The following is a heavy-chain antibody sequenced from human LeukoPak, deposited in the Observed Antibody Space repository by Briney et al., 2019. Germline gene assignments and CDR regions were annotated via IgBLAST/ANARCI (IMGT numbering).Heavy chain of an antibody. J-gene: IGHJ4*02. CDR1: GFTFSRHW. CDR2: IKEDGTKK. V-gene: IGHV3-7*03. D-gene: IGHD3-22*01. Sequence: GGSLRLSCAASGFTFSRHWLTWVRQAPGKGLEWVANIKEDGTKKNYVDSVKGRFTISRDNAKNSLYLQMSSLRAEDTAVYYCATPLDYYGSSGYHQGGDWGQGTLVTVSS. CDR3: ATPLDYYGSSGYHQGGD.